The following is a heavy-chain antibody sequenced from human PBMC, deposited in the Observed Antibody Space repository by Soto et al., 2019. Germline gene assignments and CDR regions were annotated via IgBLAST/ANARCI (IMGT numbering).Heavy chain of an antibody. V-gene: IGHV7-4-1*01. D-gene: IGHD3-3*01. Sequence: ASVKVSCKASGYTFTSCAMNWVRQAPGQGLEWMGWINTNTGNPTYAQGFTGRFVFSLDTSVSTAYLQICSLKAEDTAVYYCARGAVTHGDFWSGYFQVYYYYYGMDVWGQGATVTVSS. CDR3: ARGAVTHGDFWSGYFQVYYYYYGMDV. CDR1: GYTFTSCA. CDR2: INTNTGNP. J-gene: IGHJ6*02.